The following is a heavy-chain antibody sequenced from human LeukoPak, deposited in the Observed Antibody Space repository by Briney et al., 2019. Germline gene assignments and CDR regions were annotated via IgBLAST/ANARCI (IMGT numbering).Heavy chain of an antibody. D-gene: IGHD3-22*01. CDR1: RYTFTSYY. CDR2: MNPNSGNT. J-gene: IGHJ2*01. V-gene: IGHV1-8*01. Sequence: ASVKVSCKPSRYTFTSYYINWVRQASGQGLEWMGWMNPNSGNTGYTQKFQGRVTMTRNTSISTAYMELKSLRSEDTAVYYCAREYYYDSSGYHRYWYFNLWGRGTLVTVSS. CDR3: AREYYYDSSGYHRYWYFNL.